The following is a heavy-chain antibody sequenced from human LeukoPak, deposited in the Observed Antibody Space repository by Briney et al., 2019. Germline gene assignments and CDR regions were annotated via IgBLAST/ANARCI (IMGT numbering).Heavy chain of an antibody. V-gene: IGHV3-7*01. Sequence: GGSLRLSCAASGFTFSSYWRSWVRQAPGKGLEWVANIKQDGSEKYYVDSVKGRFTISRDNAKNSLYLQMNSLRAEDTAVYYCARDVIGLWFGELLFGYFDYWGQGTLVTVSS. CDR3: ARDVIGLWFGELLFGYFDY. CDR1: GFTFSSYW. CDR2: IKQDGSEK. J-gene: IGHJ4*02. D-gene: IGHD3-10*01.